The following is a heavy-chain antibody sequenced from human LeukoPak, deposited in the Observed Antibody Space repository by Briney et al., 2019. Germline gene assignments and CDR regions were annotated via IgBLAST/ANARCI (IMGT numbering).Heavy chain of an antibody. CDR1: GFTFSSFV. CDR2: ISASGGAT. Sequence: GGSLRLSCAASGFTFSSFVMNWVRQAPGTGLEWVAVISASGGATRYADSAEGRFAISRDNSKSTLYLQMNSLRAEDTAVYYCAKVVYNSSPGQRYFDRWGQGTLVTVSS. V-gene: IGHV3-23*01. D-gene: IGHD1-1*01. J-gene: IGHJ4*02. CDR3: AKVVYNSSPGQRYFDR.